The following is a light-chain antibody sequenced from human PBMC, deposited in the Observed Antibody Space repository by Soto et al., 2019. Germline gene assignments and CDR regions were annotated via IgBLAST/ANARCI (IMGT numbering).Light chain of an antibody. CDR3: QQHNTWPYT. Sequence: EIVLTQSPATLSVSPGERATLSCRASQSVSSKLAWYQKKPGQGPRLLIYETSYRVTGIPARFSGSGSGTDFTLTISSLQSEDVAVYYCQQHNTWPYTFGQGTELEIK. J-gene: IGKJ2*01. CDR2: ETS. V-gene: IGKV3-15*01. CDR1: QSVSSK.